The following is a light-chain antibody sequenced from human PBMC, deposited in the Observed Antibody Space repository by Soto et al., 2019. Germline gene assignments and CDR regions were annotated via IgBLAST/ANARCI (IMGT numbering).Light chain of an antibody. CDR2: GAS. CDR1: QSVSSSY. J-gene: IGKJ2*01. Sequence: EIVLTQSPGTLSLSPGERATLSCRASQSVSSSYLAWYQQKPGQAPRLLIYGASSRATGILDRFSGSGSETDFTLTISRLEPEDFAVYYCQQYGSSPPYTFGQGTKLEIK. V-gene: IGKV3-20*01. CDR3: QQYGSSPPYT.